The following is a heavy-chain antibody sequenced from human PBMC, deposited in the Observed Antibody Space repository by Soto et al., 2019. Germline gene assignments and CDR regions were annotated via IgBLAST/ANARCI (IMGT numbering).Heavy chain of an antibody. CDR3: ARGVAGSGFDL. V-gene: IGHV6-1*01. CDR2: TYYRSNWRH. CDR1: GDSVSSNTAA. D-gene: IGHD6-19*01. Sequence: SQTLSLTCAISGDSVSSNTAAWNWIRSSPSRGLEWLGRTYYRSNWRHDYAVSVKSRITVNPDTSKNHFSLQLNSVTPDDTAVYYCARGVAGSGFDLWGQATLVTAPQ. J-gene: IGHJ4*02.